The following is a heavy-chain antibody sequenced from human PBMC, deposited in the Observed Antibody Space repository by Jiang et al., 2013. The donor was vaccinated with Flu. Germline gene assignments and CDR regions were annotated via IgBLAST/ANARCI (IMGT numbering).Heavy chain of an antibody. Sequence: GQGLEWMGRINPNSGGTNYAQKFQGRVTMTRDTSISTAYMELSRLRSDDTAVYYCARDSIWGSGNYFDLWGRGTLVTVSS. CDR3: ARDSIWGSGNYFDL. CDR2: INPNSGGT. D-gene: IGHD7-27*01. V-gene: IGHV1-2*06. J-gene: IGHJ2*01.